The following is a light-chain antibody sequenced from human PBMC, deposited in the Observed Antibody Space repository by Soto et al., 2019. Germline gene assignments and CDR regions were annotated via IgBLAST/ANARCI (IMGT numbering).Light chain of an antibody. Sequence: ESVLTQSPGTLSLSPGERATLSCRASQSVTSSYLAWYQQKPGQAPRLLIYGASSRATGIPDRFSGSGSGTDCTLTISRLEPEDFAVYYCQQDGSSPTFGQGTRLESK. CDR3: QQDGSSPT. V-gene: IGKV3-20*01. CDR2: GAS. J-gene: IGKJ5*01. CDR1: QSVTSSY.